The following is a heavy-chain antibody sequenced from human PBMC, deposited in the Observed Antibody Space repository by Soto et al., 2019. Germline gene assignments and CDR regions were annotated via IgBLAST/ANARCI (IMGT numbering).Heavy chain of an antibody. J-gene: IGHJ6*02. Sequence: GASVKFSCKASGYTFTGYYMHWGRQAPGQGFEWMGWINPNSGGTNYAQKFQGTATMTSDTSISTAYMELSRLRSDDAAVYYCARVYCGGVCAVPYYAMDVWGQGTTVTVSS. CDR1: GYTFTGYY. V-gene: IGHV1-2*02. D-gene: IGHD2-21*02. CDR3: ARVYCGGVCAVPYYAMDV. CDR2: INPNSGGT.